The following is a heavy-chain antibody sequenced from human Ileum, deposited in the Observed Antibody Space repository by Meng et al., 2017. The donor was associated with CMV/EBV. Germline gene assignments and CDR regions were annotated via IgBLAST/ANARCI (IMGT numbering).Heavy chain of an antibody. D-gene: IGHD1-14*01. J-gene: IGHJ4*01. V-gene: IGHV3-74*01. CDR3: ARENNGPEEY. CDR2: INTDGTYR. CDR1: GVNFRYYW. Sequence: LSWADYGVNFRYYWMHWVRQARGKGLVWVSRINTDGTYRKYADSVEGRCTISRDNAKNTLYLEMNSLRAEDTGVYYCARENNGPEEYWGQGTLVTVSS.